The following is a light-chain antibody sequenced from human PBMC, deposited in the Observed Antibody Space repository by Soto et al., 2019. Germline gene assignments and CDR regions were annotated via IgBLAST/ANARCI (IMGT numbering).Light chain of an antibody. J-gene: IGLJ1*01. CDR3: TSYTSYSTYV. Sequence: QSALTQPASVSGSPGQSITISCTGTSSDVGNYNYVSWYQQHPGKAPKLMIYEVSNRPSGVSYRFSGSKSGNTASLTISGLQAEDEAGYYCTSYTSYSTYVFGTGTKLTVL. CDR1: SSDVGNYNY. CDR2: EVS. V-gene: IGLV2-14*01.